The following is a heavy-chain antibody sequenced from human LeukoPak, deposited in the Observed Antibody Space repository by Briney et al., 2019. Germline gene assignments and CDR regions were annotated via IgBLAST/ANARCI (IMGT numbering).Heavy chain of an antibody. D-gene: IGHD4-23*01. Sequence: GGSLRLSCAASGFTVSSNYMSWVRQAPGKGLEWVSVIYSAGNTFYADSVKGRFTISRDNSKNTLYLQMNSLRAEDTAVYYCARARGTGGYYFDYWGQGTLVTVSS. V-gene: IGHV3-66*01. CDR3: ARARGTGGYYFDY. CDR2: IYSAGNT. J-gene: IGHJ4*02. CDR1: GFTVSSNY.